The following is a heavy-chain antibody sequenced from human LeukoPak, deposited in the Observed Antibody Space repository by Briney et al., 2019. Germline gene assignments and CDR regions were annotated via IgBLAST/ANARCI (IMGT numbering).Heavy chain of an antibody. Sequence: SVKVSCKASGGTFSSYAISWVRQAPGQGLEWMGGIIPIFGTASYAQKFQGRVTITADKSTSTAYMELSSLRSEDTAVYYCASTNDCSGGSCYSVAWGQGTLVTVSS. J-gene: IGHJ5*02. CDR3: ASTNDCSGGSCYSVA. CDR1: GGTFSSYA. V-gene: IGHV1-69*06. D-gene: IGHD2-15*01. CDR2: IIPIFGTA.